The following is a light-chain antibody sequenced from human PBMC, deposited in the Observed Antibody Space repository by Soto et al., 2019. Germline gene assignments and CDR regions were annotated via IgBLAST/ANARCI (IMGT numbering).Light chain of an antibody. Sequence: QSALTQPPSASGSPGQSVTISCTGTSSDVGAYNYVSWYQQHPGKAPKLMIYEVSKRPSGVPDRFSGSKSGNTASLTVSGLQAEDEDDYYCSSYAGSNNLIFGTGTKVTVL. J-gene: IGLJ1*01. CDR3: SSYAGSNNLI. V-gene: IGLV2-8*01. CDR1: SSDVGAYNY. CDR2: EVS.